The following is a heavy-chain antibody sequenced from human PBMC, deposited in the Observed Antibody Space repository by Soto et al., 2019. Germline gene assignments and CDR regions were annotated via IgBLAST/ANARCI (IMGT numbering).Heavy chain of an antibody. D-gene: IGHD3-10*01. V-gene: IGHV3-49*05. CDR2: IRSKAYGGTT. CDR3: TRGGGPITIIDY. Sequence: EVQLVESGGGLVKPGRSLRLSCTASGFTFGDYAMSWFRQAPGKGLEWVGFIRSKAYGGTTEYAASVKGRFTISRDDSKSIAYLQMNSLKTEDTAVYYCTRGGGPITIIDYWGQGTLVTVSS. J-gene: IGHJ4*02. CDR1: GFTFGDYA.